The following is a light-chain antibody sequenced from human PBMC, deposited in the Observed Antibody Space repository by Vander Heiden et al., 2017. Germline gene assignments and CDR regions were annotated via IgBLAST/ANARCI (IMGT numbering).Light chain of an antibody. Sequence: DIHLTQSPSSLSASVGDRVTITCQASQDIKYSLNWYQQKPGKAPSLLIYDASNLDTEVPSRFSGSGSGTDFTFTVTGLQPEDIATYFCQQYEGLPYTFGRGTKVEIK. J-gene: IGKJ4*01. V-gene: IGKV1-33*01. CDR3: QQYEGLPYT. CDR2: DAS. CDR1: QDIKYS.